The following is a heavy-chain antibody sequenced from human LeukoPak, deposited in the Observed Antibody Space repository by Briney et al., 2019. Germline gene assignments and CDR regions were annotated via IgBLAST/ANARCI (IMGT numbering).Heavy chain of an antibody. D-gene: IGHD6-13*01. J-gene: IGHJ5*02. V-gene: IGHV1-18*01. Sequence: GASEKFCCNASGYAFSSYGISWVRQAPGQGLEWMGWISAYNGNTNYAQKLQGRVTMTTDTSTSTAYMELRSLRSDDTAVYYCARGGRRIAAAGNHNWFDPWGQGTLVTVSS. CDR3: ARGGRRIAAAGNHNWFDP. CDR2: ISAYNGNT. CDR1: GYAFSSYG.